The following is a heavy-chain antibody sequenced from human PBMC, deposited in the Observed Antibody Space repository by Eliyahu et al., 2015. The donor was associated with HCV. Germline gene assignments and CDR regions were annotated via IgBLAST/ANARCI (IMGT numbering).Heavy chain of an antibody. D-gene: IGHD3-10*01. CDR2: INPDSDAT. CDR1: GYSFXDYL. CDR3: ARDMVRGIIYPHGY. Sequence: QAQLVQSGAEVKKPGASVRVSCKTSGYSFXDYLIHWVRQAPGQGLEWMGRINPDSDATDYAQKFQGRVTMTRDPSITTAFMELSRLSPDDTAVYYCARDMVRGIIYPHGYWGQGTLVTVSS. V-gene: IGHV1-2*06. J-gene: IGHJ4*02.